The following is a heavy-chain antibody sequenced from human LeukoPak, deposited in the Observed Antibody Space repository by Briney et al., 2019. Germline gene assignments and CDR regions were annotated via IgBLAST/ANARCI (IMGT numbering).Heavy chain of an antibody. J-gene: IGHJ6*04. Sequence: GGSLRLSCAASGFTFDDYGMNWVRQAPGKGLEWVSYISSSGSTIYYADSVKGRFTISRDNAKNSLYLQINRLRAEDTAVYYCAELGITMIGGVWGKGTTVTISS. V-gene: IGHV3-48*04. CDR3: AELGITMIGGV. CDR2: ISSSGSTI. CDR1: GFTFDDYG. D-gene: IGHD3-10*02.